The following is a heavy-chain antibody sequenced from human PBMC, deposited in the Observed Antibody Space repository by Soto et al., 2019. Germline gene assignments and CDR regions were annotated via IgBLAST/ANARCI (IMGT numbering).Heavy chain of an antibody. D-gene: IGHD6-6*01. CDR1: GFTFSSYA. J-gene: IGHJ6*02. V-gene: IGHV3-23*01. CDR3: ARYSSSSVHYYYGMDV. CDR2: ISGSGGST. Sequence: HPGGSLRLSCAASGFTFSSYAMSWVRQAPGKGLEWVSAISGSGGSTYYADSVKGRFTISRDNSKNTLYLQMNSLRAEDTAVYYCARYSSSSVHYYYGMDVWGQGTTVTVSS.